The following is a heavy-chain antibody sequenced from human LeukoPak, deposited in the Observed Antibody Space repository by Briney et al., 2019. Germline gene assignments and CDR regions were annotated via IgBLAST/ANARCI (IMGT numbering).Heavy chain of an antibody. CDR3: AKELSTRSGGACGGACYWARPLAY. D-gene: IGHD2-21*02. CDR2: IGANGGTT. Sequence: SGGSLRLSWATSGFTFHTYAMSWVRQTPGKGLEWVSAIGANGGTTFYADSVTGRFTISRDNSKSTLYLQMNSLRAEDTSVYYCAKELSTRSGGACGGACYWARPLAYWGQGILVTVSS. CDR1: GFTFHTYA. J-gene: IGHJ4*02. V-gene: IGHV3-23*01.